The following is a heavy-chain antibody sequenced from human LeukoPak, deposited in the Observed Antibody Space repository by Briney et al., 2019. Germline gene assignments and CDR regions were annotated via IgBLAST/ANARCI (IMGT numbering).Heavy chain of an antibody. Sequence: GRSLRLSCAASGFTFDDYAIPWVRQAPGKGLEWVSGISWNSGSIGYADSVKGRFTISRDNAKNSLYLQMNSPTAEDTALYYCAKVSDSSGSFDYWGQGTLVTVSS. CDR1: GFTFDDYA. D-gene: IGHD3-22*01. CDR2: ISWNSGSI. V-gene: IGHV3-9*01. CDR3: AKVSDSSGSFDY. J-gene: IGHJ4*02.